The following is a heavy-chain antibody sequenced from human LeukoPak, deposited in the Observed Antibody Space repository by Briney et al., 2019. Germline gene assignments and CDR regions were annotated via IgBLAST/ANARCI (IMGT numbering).Heavy chain of an antibody. V-gene: IGHV3-48*02. CDR1: GFTFSNNG. CDR2: ISSSSSTI. J-gene: IGHJ4*02. Sequence: GGSLRLSCEASGFTFSNNGMHWVRQAPGKGLEWVSYISSSSSTIYYADSVKGRFTISRDNAKNSLYLQMNSLRDEDTAVYYCASEFYGSGSSIDYWGQGTLVTVSS. CDR3: ASEFYGSGSSIDY. D-gene: IGHD3-10*01.